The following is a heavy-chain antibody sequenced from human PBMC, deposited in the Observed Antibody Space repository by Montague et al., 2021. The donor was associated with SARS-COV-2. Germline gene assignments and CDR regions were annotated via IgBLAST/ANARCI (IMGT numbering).Heavy chain of an antibody. D-gene: IGHD3-3*01. V-gene: IGHV3-23*03. CDR2: IYSGGSST. CDR3: AKVKHVHYDFWSGYRGGYFDY. J-gene: IGHJ4*02. Sequence: SLRLSCAASGFTFSSYAMSWVRQAPGKVLEWVSVIYSGGSSTYXXXSXXXRFXISRDNSKNTLYLQLNSLRAEDTAVSYCAKVKHVHYDFWSGYRGGYFDYWGQGTLVTVSS. CDR1: GFTFSSYA.